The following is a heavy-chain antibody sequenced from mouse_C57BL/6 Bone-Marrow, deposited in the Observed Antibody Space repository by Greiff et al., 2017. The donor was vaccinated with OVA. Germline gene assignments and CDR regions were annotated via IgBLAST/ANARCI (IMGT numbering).Heavy chain of an antibody. V-gene: IGHV1-72*01. J-gene: IGHJ2*01. CDR3: ARDYYGSSYGYFDY. D-gene: IGHD1-1*01. CDR1: GYTFTSYW. CDR2: IDPNSGGT. Sequence: QVQLQQPGAELVKPGASVKLSCKASGYTFTSYWMHWVKQRPGRGLEWIGRIDPNSGGTTYNEKFKGKATLTVDKPSSPAYMQLSSLTSEDSAVYYCARDYYGSSYGYFDYWGQGTTLTVSS.